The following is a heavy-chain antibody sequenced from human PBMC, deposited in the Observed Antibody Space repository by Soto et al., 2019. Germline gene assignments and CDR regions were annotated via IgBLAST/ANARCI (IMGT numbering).Heavy chain of an antibody. V-gene: IGHV1-69*13. CDR3: ARDDARNYYGSGSYYASYYYYGMDV. J-gene: IGHJ6*02. D-gene: IGHD3-10*01. Sequence: SVKVSCKASGGAFSSYAISWVRQAPGQGLEWMGGIIPIFGTANYAQKFQGRVTLTADESTSTAYMELSSLRSEDTAVYYCARDDARNYYGSGSYYASYYYYGMDVWGQGTTVTVSS. CDR1: GGAFSSYA. CDR2: IIPIFGTA.